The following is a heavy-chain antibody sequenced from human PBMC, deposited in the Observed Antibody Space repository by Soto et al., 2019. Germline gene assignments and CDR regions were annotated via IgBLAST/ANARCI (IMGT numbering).Heavy chain of an antibody. CDR2: IIPVFGTT. CDR1: GGTFNNYT. D-gene: IGHD2-2*01. CDR3: ARSSHYIFIRPPAGNQYYYAMDV. V-gene: IGHV1-69*01. J-gene: IGHJ6*02. Sequence: QVQLVQSGAEVKKPGSSVKVSCKASGGTFNNYTISWLRQAPGQGLEWMGGIIPVFGTTNYEQKFQGRVTITADGSTSTAYMELSSLRYADTAVYYCARSSHYIFIRPPAGNQYYYAMDVWGQGTTVTVSS.